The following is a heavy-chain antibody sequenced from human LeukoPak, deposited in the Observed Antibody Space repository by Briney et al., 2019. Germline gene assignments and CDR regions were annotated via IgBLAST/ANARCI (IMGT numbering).Heavy chain of an antibody. V-gene: IGHV1-69*04. CDR2: IIPILGIA. CDR3: ARAEIVAPYYFDY. D-gene: IGHD5-12*01. CDR1: GGTFTSYA. Sequence: GASVKVSCKASGGTFTSYANSWVRQAPGQGLELMGRIIPILGIANYAQKFQGRVTITADKTTSTAYMELSSLRSGDTAVYYCARAEIVAPYYFDYWGQGTLVTVSS. J-gene: IGHJ4*02.